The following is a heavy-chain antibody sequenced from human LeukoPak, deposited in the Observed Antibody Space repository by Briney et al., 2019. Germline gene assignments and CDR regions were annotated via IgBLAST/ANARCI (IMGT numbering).Heavy chain of an antibody. Sequence: PSETLSLTCTVSGGSISSGGYSWSWIRQHPGQGLEWIGYIYYSGSTYYNPSLKSRVTISVDTSKNQFSLKLSSVTAADTAVYYCARELRSSWENDAFDIWGQGTMVTVSS. J-gene: IGHJ3*02. V-gene: IGHV4-31*03. CDR2: IYYSGST. D-gene: IGHD6-13*01. CDR1: GGSISSGGYS. CDR3: ARELRSSWENDAFDI.